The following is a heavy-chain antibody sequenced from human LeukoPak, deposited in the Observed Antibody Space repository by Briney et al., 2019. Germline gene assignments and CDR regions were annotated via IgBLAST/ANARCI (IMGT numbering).Heavy chain of an antibody. CDR3: AKMYCSSTSCYTGTVLDY. J-gene: IGHJ4*02. CDR2: ISGSGGST. V-gene: IGHV3-23*01. D-gene: IGHD2-2*01. CDR1: GFTFSSYA. Sequence: GGSLRLSCAASGFTFSSYAISWVRQAPGKGLEWVSAISGSGGSTYYADSVKGRFTISRDNSKNTLYLQMNSLRAEGTAIYYCAKMYCSSTSCYTGTVLDYWGQGTLVTVSS.